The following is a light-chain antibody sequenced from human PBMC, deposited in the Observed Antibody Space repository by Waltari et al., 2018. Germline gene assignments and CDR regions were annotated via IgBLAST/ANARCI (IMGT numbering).Light chain of an antibody. CDR2: DVS. CDR1: SSDLGAYNY. J-gene: IGLJ3*02. Sequence: QSALTQPRSVSGSPGQSVTISCTGTSSDLGAYNYVPWYQQHPGKAPKLMIYDVSKRPSGVPDRFSGSKSGNTASLTISGLQGEDEADYYCCSYEGSNTWVFGGGTKLTVL. V-gene: IGLV2-11*01. CDR3: CSYEGSNTWV.